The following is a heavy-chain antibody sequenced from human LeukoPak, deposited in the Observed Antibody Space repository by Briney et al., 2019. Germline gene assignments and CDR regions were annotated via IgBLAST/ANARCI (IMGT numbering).Heavy chain of an antibody. V-gene: IGHV4-59*04. CDR2: IYHSGST. Sequence: KPSETLSLTCTVSGGSIRSYYWSWIRQPPGKGLEWIGYIYHSGSTYYNPSLKSRVTISVDRSKNQFSLKLSSVTAADTAVYYCAGYGDYVVIDYWGQGTLVTVSS. CDR1: GGSIRSYY. D-gene: IGHD4-17*01. J-gene: IGHJ4*02. CDR3: AGYGDYVVIDY.